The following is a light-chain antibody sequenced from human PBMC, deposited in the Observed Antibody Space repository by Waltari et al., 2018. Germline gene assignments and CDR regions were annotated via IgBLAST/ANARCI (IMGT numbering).Light chain of an antibody. V-gene: IGLV2-14*03. CDR2: DVS. CDR3: SSYTSSTVV. CDR1: SSDVGGYKY. J-gene: IGLJ3*02. Sequence: QSALTQPASVSGSPGQSITISCTGISSDVGGYKYVSWYQKHPGKAPKLLIYDVSNRPSGVSNRFAGSKSGNTASLTISGLQAAYEADYYCSSYTSSTVVFGGGTKLTVL.